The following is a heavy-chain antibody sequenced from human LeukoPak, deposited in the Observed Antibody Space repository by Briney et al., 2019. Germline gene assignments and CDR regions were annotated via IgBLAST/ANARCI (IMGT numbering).Heavy chain of an antibody. CDR2: IIPIFGTA. CDR1: GGTFSSYA. D-gene: IGHD5-18*01. V-gene: IGHV1-69*05. J-gene: IGHJ4*02. Sequence: ASVKVSCKASGGTFSSYAISWVRQAPGQGLEWMGGIIPIFGTANYAQKFQGRVTITTDESTSTAYMELSSLRSEDTAVYYCARAVPAGYSYGPNIFDYWGQGTLVTVSS. CDR3: ARAVPAGYSYGPNIFDY.